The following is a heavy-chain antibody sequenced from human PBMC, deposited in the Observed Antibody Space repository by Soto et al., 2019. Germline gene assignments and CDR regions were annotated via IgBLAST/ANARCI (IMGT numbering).Heavy chain of an antibody. Sequence: PGGSLRLSCATSGFTFSNYGMNWIRQAPGKGLEWVAFISYDGGNIHFPDSVKGRFTISRDNPKNTLYLQMNSLRAEDTAVYYCARDNWNSYWGQGTLVTVSS. CDR3: ARDNWNSY. D-gene: IGHD1-1*01. CDR1: GFTFSNYG. J-gene: IGHJ4*02. V-gene: IGHV3-30*03. CDR2: ISYDGGNI.